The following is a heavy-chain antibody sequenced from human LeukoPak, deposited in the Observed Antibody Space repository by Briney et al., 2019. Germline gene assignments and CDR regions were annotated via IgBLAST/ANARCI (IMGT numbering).Heavy chain of an antibody. CDR3: ARFGYVAAVDV. Sequence: PGGSLRLSCAASGFSFSAYWMTWVRQAPGTGLEWVANINPAGSETYYVDPVKGRFSISRDNAKNLAYLQMNSLRAEDTAVYHCARFGYVAAVDVWGQGTPVTVSS. CDR2: INPAGSET. J-gene: IGHJ4*02. V-gene: IGHV3-7*01. CDR1: GFSFSAYW. D-gene: IGHD2-15*01.